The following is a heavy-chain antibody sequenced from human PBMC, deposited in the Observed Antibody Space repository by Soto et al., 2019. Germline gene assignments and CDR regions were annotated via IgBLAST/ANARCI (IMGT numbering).Heavy chain of an antibody. J-gene: IGHJ4*02. CDR2: INWNDDK. V-gene: IGHV2-5*01. Sequence: QITLKESGPALVKPTQTLTLTCTFSGFSLTTIGVGVGWIRQPPGKALEWLALINWNDDKRYSPSLKARLTITKDTSKNQVVLTMTNMDPVDTATYYCAHRPSGWYLFDYWGQGTLVTVSS. D-gene: IGHD6-19*01. CDR3: AHRPSGWYLFDY. CDR1: GFSLTTIGVG.